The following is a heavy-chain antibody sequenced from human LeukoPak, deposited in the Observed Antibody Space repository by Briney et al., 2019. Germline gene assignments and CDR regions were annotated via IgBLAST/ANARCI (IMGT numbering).Heavy chain of an antibody. CDR3: ASRAYIVHFDY. CDR1: GGFISSNSAY. J-gene: IGHJ4*02. V-gene: IGHV4-39*07. Sequence: PSETLSLTCTVSGGFISSNSAYWSWIRQPPGKALEWIGNIYYSGTTYYNPSLQSRVTMSVDTSNNQFSLKLTSVTAADTAVYYCASRAYIVHFDYWGQGTLVTVSS. D-gene: IGHD2/OR15-2a*01. CDR2: IYYSGTT.